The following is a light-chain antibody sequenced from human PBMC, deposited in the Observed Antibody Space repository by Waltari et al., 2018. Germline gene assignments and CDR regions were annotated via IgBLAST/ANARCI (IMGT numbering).Light chain of an antibody. CDR1: SGHSSTI. CDR2: VNSDGSH. V-gene: IGLV4-69*01. J-gene: IGLJ3*02. Sequence: QLVLTQSPSASASLGASVKLTCTLSSGHSSTIIACHPQQPEKGPRYLMKVNSDGSHSKGDEIPDRFSGSSSGAERYLTISSLQSEDEADYYCQTGGHGTWVFGGGTKLTVL. CDR3: QTGGHGTWV.